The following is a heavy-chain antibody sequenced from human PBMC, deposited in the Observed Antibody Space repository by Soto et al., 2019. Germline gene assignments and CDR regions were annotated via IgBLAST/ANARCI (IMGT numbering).Heavy chain of an antibody. D-gene: IGHD6-19*01. J-gene: IGHJ6*02. CDR1: GLIFSDYH. V-gene: IGHV3-72*01. Sequence: EVQLVESGGGLVQPGGSLRLSCAASGLIFSDYHMDWVRQAPGTGLEWVGRIRRKANSYTTEYAASVKGRFTISRGDSKNSLYLQMNSLKSEDTAVYYCAMLGGWSGGSSGMDVWGQGTKVTVSS. CDR3: AMLGGWSGGSSGMDV. CDR2: IRRKANSYTT.